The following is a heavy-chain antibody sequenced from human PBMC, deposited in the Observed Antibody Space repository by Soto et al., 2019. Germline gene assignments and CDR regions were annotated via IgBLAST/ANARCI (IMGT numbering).Heavy chain of an antibody. V-gene: IGHV3-74*01. CDR1: GFTFSSYW. Sequence: EVQLVESGGGLVQPGGSLRLSCAASGFTFSSYWMHWVRQAPGKGLVWVSRINTDGSSTSYADSVKGRFTISRDNAENTLYLQMHSLRVEDTAIYYCARAPPERAWVGATEYWGQGTLVTVSS. D-gene: IGHD1-26*01. CDR3: ARAPPERAWVGATEY. J-gene: IGHJ4*02. CDR2: INTDGSST.